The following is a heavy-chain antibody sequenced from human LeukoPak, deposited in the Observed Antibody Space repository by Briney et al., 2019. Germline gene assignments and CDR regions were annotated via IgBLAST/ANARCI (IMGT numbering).Heavy chain of an antibody. D-gene: IGHD3-10*01. CDR1: GYSFIRYW. Sequence: GESLKISCKGSGYSFIRYWIGWVRQKPGKGLEWMGIIYPGDSDTRYSPSFQGQVTISADKSISTAYLQWSSLKAPDTAMYYCARHYLFSGSSTDYWGQGTLVTVSS. J-gene: IGHJ4*02. V-gene: IGHV5-51*01. CDR3: ARHYLFSGSSTDY. CDR2: IYPGDSDT.